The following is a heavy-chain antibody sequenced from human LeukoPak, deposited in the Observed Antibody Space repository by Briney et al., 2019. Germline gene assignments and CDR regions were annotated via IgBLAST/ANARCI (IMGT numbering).Heavy chain of an antibody. CDR1: GFIFSDYY. CDR2: ISGSTTYT. V-gene: IGHV3-11*06. Sequence: GGSLRLSCAASGFIFSDYYMSWIRQAPGKGLEWVSYISGSTTYTNYADSVKGRFTISRDNAENSLYLQMNSLRAEDTALYYCARKRPNYFDYWGQGTLVTVSS. CDR3: ARKRPNYFDY. J-gene: IGHJ4*02.